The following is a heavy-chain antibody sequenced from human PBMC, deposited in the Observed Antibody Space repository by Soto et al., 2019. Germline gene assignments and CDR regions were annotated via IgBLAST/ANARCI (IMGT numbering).Heavy chain of an antibody. CDR3: AGITGTTTGAFDI. V-gene: IGHV3-30-3*01. J-gene: IGHJ3*02. CDR1: GFTFSIYA. Sequence: GGSLRLSCAASGFTFSIYAMQWVRHAPGKGLEWVAVISYDGSNKYYADSVKGRFTISRDNSKNTLYLQMNSLRAEDTAVYYCAGITGTTTGAFDIWGQGTMVTVSS. D-gene: IGHD1-20*01. CDR2: ISYDGSNK.